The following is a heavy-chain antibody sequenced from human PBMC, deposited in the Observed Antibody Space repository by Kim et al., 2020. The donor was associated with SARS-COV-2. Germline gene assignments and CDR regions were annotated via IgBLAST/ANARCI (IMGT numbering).Heavy chain of an antibody. CDR1: AFTFRSYA. Sequence: GGSLRLSCAASAFTFRSYAMHWVRQAPGKGLEWVAVISYDGSNTKYADSVKGRFTISRDNSKNTLFLQMNSLRPDDTAVYFCARDPASVVIDATRRMSRFDDWGQGTLVTVSS. CDR3: ARDPASVVIDATRRMSRFDD. J-gene: IGHJ4*02. D-gene: IGHD2-15*01. V-gene: IGHV3-30*04. CDR2: ISYDGSNT.